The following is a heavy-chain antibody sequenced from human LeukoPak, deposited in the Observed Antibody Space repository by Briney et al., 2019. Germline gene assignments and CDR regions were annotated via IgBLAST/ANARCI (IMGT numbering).Heavy chain of an antibody. CDR2: ISSSSSTI. J-gene: IGHJ4*02. CDR3: ARPSQNYYGSGTYFDY. CDR1: GFTFSSYS. D-gene: IGHD3-10*01. Sequence: PGGSLRLSCAASGFTFSSYSMTWVRQAPGKGLEWVSHISSSSSTIYYADSVKGRFTISRDNAKNSLYLQMNSLRAEDTAVYYCARPSQNYYGSGTYFDYWGQGTLVTVSS. V-gene: IGHV3-48*01.